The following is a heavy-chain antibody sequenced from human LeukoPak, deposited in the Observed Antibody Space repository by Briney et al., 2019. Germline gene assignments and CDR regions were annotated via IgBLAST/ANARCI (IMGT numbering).Heavy chain of an antibody. Sequence: SETLSLTCTVSGYSISSGCYWGWIRPPPGKGLEWIGSIYHSGSTYYNPSLKSRVTISVDTSKNQFSLKLSSVTAADTAVYYCDIVVVPAASPYFDYWGQGTLVTVSS. CDR1: GYSISSGCY. V-gene: IGHV4-38-2*02. CDR2: IYHSGST. CDR3: DIVVVPAASPYFDY. D-gene: IGHD2-2*01. J-gene: IGHJ4*02.